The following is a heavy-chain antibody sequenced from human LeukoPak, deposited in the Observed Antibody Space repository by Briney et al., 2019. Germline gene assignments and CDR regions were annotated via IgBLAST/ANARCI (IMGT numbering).Heavy chain of an antibody. D-gene: IGHD2-2*01. Sequence: GRSLRLSCVASGFTFNTYGIRWVRQAPGKGLEWVAGISSDGSSKDYADSVKGRFTISRDNSKNTLYLQMNSLRAEDTAVYYCAKAAYCTSTSCHFSGYAQRPLDSWGQGTLVTVSS. CDR3: AKAAYCTSTSCHFSGYAQRPLDS. CDR1: GFTFNTYG. J-gene: IGHJ4*02. V-gene: IGHV3-30*18. CDR2: ISSDGSSK.